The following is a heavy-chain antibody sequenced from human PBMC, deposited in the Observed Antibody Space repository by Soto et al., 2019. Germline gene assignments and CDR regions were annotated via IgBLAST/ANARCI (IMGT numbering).Heavy chain of an antibody. D-gene: IGHD3-9*01. CDR1: GGSISSSSYY. CDR3: ASNTYYDILTGYLRYWYFDL. J-gene: IGHJ2*01. Sequence: QLQLQESGPGLVKPSETLSLTCTVSGGSISSSSYYWGWIRQPPGKGLEWIGSIYYSGSTYYNPSLKSRVTISVDTSKNQCSLKLSSVTAADTAVYYCASNTYYDILTGYLRYWYFDLWGRGTLVTVSS. CDR2: IYYSGST. V-gene: IGHV4-39*01.